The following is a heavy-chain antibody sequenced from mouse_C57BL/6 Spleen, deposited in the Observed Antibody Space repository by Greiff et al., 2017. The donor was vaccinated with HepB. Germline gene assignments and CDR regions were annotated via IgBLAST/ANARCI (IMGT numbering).Heavy chain of an antibody. CDR2: INPNYGTT. CDR3: ARRDYYGSSHGAMDY. CDR1: GYSFTDYN. V-gene: IGHV1-39*01. D-gene: IGHD1-1*01. Sequence: EVQLQESGPELAKPGASVKISCKASGYSFTDYNMNWVKQSNGKSLEWIGVINPNYGTTSYNQKFKGKATLTVDQSSSTAYMQLNSLTSEDSAVYYCARRDYYGSSHGAMDYWGQGTSVTVSS. J-gene: IGHJ4*01.